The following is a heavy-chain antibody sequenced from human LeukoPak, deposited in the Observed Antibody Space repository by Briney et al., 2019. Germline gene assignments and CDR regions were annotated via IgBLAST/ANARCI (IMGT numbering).Heavy chain of an antibody. CDR2: IYYSGST. D-gene: IGHD2-15*01. Sequence: SETLSLTCTVSGGSISSSSYYWGWIRQPPGKGLEWIGSIYYSGSTYYNPSLKSRVTISVDTSKNQFSLKLSSVTAADTAVYYCARHNMGYCSGGSCYYWFDPWGQGTLVTVSS. V-gene: IGHV4-39*01. CDR3: ARHNMGYCSGGSCYYWFDP. CDR1: GGSISSSSYY. J-gene: IGHJ5*02.